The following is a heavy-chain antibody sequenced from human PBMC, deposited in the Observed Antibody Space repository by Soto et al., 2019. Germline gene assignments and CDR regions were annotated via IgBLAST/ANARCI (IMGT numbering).Heavy chain of an antibody. Sequence: GSVKVSCKASGYTFTSYAMHWVRQSPVQRLEWMGWINAGNGNTKYSQKFQGRVTITRDTSARTAYMELSSLRSEDTAVYYCARGTFLGSEWSDNWFDPWGQGTLFTVSS. CDR3: ARGTFLGSEWSDNWFDP. J-gene: IGHJ5*02. D-gene: IGHD3-3*01. CDR2: INAGNGNT. V-gene: IGHV1-3*01. CDR1: GYTFTSYA.